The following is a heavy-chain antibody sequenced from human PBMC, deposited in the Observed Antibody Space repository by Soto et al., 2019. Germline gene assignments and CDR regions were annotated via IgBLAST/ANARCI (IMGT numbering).Heavy chain of an antibody. CDR3: ARPTMVRGDCYYGMDV. Sequence: QVQLVESGGGVVQPGRSLRLSCAASGFTFSSYGMHWVRQAPGKGLEWVAVIWYDGSNKYYADSVKGRFTISRDNSKNTLYLQMNSLRAEDTAVYYCARPTMVRGDCYYGMDVWGQGTTVTVSS. V-gene: IGHV3-33*01. D-gene: IGHD3-10*01. CDR1: GFTFSSYG. J-gene: IGHJ6*02. CDR2: IWYDGSNK.